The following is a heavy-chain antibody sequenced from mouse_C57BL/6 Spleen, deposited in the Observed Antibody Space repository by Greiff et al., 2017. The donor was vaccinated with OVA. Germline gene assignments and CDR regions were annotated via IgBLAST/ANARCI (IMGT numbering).Heavy chain of an antibody. J-gene: IGHJ1*03. V-gene: IGHV5-4*01. D-gene: IGHD2-4*01. Sequence: EVKLVESGGGLVKPGGSLKLSCAASGFTFSSYAMSWVRQTPEKRLEWVATISDGGSYTYYPDNVKGRFTISRDNAKNNLYLQMSHLKSEDTAMYYCARDLMITRYFDVWGTGTTVTVSS. CDR3: ARDLMITRYFDV. CDR2: ISDGGSYT. CDR1: GFTFSSYA.